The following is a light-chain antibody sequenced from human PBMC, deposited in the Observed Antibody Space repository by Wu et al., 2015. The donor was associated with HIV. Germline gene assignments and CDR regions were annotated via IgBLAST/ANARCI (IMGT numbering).Light chain of an antibody. CDR1: QSVSSY. V-gene: IGKV3-11*01. Sequence: EIVLTQSPATLSLSPGERATLSCRASQSVSSYLAWYQQKPGQAPRLLIYDASNRATGIPDRFSGSGSGTDFTLTISSLQPEDFAVYYCQQRTNWPPGLTFGGGTRVDI. J-gene: IGKJ4*01. CDR2: DAS. CDR3: QQRTNWPPGLT.